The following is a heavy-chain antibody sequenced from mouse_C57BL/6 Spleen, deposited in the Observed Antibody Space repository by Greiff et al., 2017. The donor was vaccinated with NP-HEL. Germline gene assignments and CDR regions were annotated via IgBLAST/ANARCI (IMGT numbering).Heavy chain of an antibody. CDR2: IDPSDSYT. Sequence: VQLQQSGAELVMPGASVKLSCKASGYTFTSYWMHWVKQRPGQGLEWIGEIDPSDSYTNYNQKFKGKSTLTVDKSSSTAYMQLSSLTSEDAAVYYCARWGISGDYWGQGTTLTVSS. V-gene: IGHV1-69*01. D-gene: IGHD1-3*01. CDR3: ARWGISGDY. J-gene: IGHJ2*01. CDR1: GYTFTSYW.